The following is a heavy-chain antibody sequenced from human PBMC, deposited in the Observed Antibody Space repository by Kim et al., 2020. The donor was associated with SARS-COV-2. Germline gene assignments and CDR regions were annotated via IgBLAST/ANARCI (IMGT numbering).Heavy chain of an antibody. CDR3: ARLKSIAAHN. D-gene: IGHD6-6*01. CDR1: GGSISSSSYY. CDR2: IYYSGST. J-gene: IGHJ4*02. Sequence: SETLSLTCTVSGGSISSSSYYWGWIRQPPGKGLEWIGSIYYSGSTYYTPSLKSRVTISVDTSKNQFSLKLSSVTAADTAVYYCARLKSIAAHNWGQGTLVTVSS. V-gene: IGHV4-39*01.